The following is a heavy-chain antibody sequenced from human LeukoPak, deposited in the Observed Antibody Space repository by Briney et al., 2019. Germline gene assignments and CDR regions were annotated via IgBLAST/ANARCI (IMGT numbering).Heavy chain of an antibody. J-gene: IGHJ6*03. CDR3: ARDGGYDSNGWYGYYYYYYMDV. D-gene: IGHD6-19*01. CDR1: GYSFSSYG. V-gene: IGHV1-18*01. CDR2: ISVYKGNT. Sequence: APVTVSCKASGYSFSSYGISWVRQAPGPGLEWMGWISVYKGNTNYDQKFQGRVTMTTDTSSRTAYLELRSLRFDDTAVYYCARDGGYDSNGWYGYYYYYYMDVWGRGATVTVSS.